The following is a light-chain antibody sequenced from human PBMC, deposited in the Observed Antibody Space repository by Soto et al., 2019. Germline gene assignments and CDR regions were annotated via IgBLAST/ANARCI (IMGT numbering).Light chain of an antibody. CDR1: SSDVGGSNY. J-gene: IGLJ1*01. CDR3: SSYTRSTAYR. CDR2: HVT. V-gene: IGLV2-14*03. Sequence: QSALTQPASVSGSPGQSITISCTGTSSDVGGSNYVSWYQQHPGDAPKLMIYHVTNRPSGVSNRVSGSKSGNTASLTISGLQAEDDADYYCSSYTRSTAYRFGTGTKVTGL.